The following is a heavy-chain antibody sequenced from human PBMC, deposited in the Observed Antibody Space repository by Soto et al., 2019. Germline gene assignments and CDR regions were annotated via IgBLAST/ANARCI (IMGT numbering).Heavy chain of an antibody. J-gene: IGHJ4*02. CDR2: ISGGGSSI. V-gene: IGHV3-11*01. D-gene: IGHD3-22*01. CDR1: GFTFSDYY. Sequence: QVQLVESGGGLVKPGGSLRLSCAASGFTFSDYYMSWIRQAPGKGLEWVSYISGGGSSIDYADSVKGRFTISRDNAKNALYLQMNNLRAEETAVYYPANHYYDSRELGGGPDYWGQGTLVTV. CDR3: ANHYYDSRELGGGPDY.